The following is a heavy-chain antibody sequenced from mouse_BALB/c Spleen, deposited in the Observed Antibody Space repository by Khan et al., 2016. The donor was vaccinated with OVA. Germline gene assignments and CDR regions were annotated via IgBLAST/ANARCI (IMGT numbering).Heavy chain of an antibody. CDR1: GYSFTTYY. CDR2: IDPFSGGT. V-gene: IGHV1S135*01. J-gene: IGHJ3*01. D-gene: IGHD2-2*01. CDR3: TRQGYVAWFTY. Sequence: VQLQQSGPELMKPGASVKISCKASGYSFTTYYIHWVIQSHGKSLEWIGFIDPFSGGTTYNQKFKGKATLTADKSSSTAYIHLSNLPSEDSAVYYCTRQGYVAWFTYWGQGTLVTVSA.